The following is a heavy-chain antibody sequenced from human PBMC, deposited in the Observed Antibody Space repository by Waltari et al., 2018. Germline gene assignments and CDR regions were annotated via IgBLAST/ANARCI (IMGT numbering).Heavy chain of an antibody. V-gene: IGHV1-8*03. Sequence: QVQMVQSGAEVKKPGASVKVSCKASGYSFTSYDINGVRQATGQGLEWMGWMNPNSGNTGYAQKFQGRVTITRNTSISTAYMELSSLRSEDTAVYYCARVAVPAADDAFDIWGQGTMVTVSS. J-gene: IGHJ3*02. CDR3: ARVAVPAADDAFDI. D-gene: IGHD2-2*01. CDR2: MNPNSGNT. CDR1: GYSFTSYD.